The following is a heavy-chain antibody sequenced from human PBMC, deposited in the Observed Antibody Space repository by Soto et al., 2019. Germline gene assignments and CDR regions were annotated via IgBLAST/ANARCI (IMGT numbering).Heavy chain of an antibody. CDR2: IYYSGST. D-gene: IGHD3-22*01. J-gene: IGHJ4*02. Sequence: SETLSLTCTVSGGSISSGDYYWSWIRQPPGKGLEWIGYIYYSGSTYYNPSLKSRVTISVDTSKNQFSLKLSSVTAADTAVDYCMLGSGWKDFDYWGQGTLVTVSS. CDR3: MLGSGWKDFDY. CDR1: GGSISSGDYY. V-gene: IGHV4-30-4*01.